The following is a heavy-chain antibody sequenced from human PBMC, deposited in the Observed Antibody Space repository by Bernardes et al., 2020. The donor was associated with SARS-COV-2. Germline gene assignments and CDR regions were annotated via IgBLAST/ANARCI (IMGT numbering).Heavy chain of an antibody. V-gene: IGHV1-18*04. D-gene: IGHD3-3*01. J-gene: IGHJ4*02. CDR1: GYTFTSYG. CDR2: ISAYNGNT. Sequence: ASVKVSCKASGYTFTSYGISWVRQAPGQGLEWMGWISAYNGNTNYAQKLQGRVTMTTDTSTSTAYMELRSLRSDDTAVYYCARGFPDFWSGYCVYWGQGTLVTVSS. CDR3: ARGFPDFWSGYCVY.